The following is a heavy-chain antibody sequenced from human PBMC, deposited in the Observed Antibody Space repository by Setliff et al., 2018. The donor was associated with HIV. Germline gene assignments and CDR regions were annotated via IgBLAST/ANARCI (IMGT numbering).Heavy chain of an antibody. CDR2: IYYSGST. V-gene: IGHV4-59*01. D-gene: IGHD4-17*01. J-gene: IGHJ4*02. Sequence: KPSETLSLTCTVSGGSIVRYYWTWIRQPPGKGLEWIGYIYYSGSTNYNPSLKSRVIISVDTSKMQFSLKLSSVTAADTAVYYCAREIYGGNSRPFDYWGQGTLVTVS. CDR3: AREIYGGNSRPFDY. CDR1: GGSIVRYY.